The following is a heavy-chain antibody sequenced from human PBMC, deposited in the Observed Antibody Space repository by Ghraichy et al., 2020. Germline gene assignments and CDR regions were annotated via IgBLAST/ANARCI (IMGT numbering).Heavy chain of an antibody. CDR3: AKDLPTYYDFWSGYQGADS. Sequence: GGSLRLSCAASGFTFSSYAMSWVRQAPGKGLGWVSAISGSGGSTYYADSVKGRFTISRDNSKNTLYLQMNSLRAEDTAVYYCAKDLPTYYDFWSGYQGADSWGQGTLVTVSS. CDR2: ISGSGGST. CDR1: GFTFSSYA. J-gene: IGHJ4*02. V-gene: IGHV3-23*01. D-gene: IGHD3-3*01.